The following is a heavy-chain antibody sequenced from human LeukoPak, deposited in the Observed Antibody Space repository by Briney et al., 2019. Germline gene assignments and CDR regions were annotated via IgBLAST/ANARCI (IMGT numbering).Heavy chain of an antibody. V-gene: IGHV4-34*01. CDR3: ARGGAYYDYVWGSYPQYYFDY. J-gene: IGHJ4*02. CDR1: GGSFSGYY. D-gene: IGHD3-16*02. CDR2: INHSGST. Sequence: PSETLSLTCAVYGGSFSGYYWSWIRQPPGKGLEWIGEINHSGSTNSNPSPKSRVTISVDTSKNQFSLKLSSVTAADTAVYYCARGGAYYDYVWGSYPQYYFDYWGQGTLVTVSS.